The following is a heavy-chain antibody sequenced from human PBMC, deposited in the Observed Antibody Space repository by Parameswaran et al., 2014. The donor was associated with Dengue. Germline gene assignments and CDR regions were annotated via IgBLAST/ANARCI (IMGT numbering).Heavy chain of an antibody. CDR3: ARVPIAVAGMRFDP. J-gene: IGHJ5*02. CDR2: ISAYNGNT. V-gene: IGHV1-18*01. D-gene: IGHD6-19*01. Sequence: SWVRQAPGQGLEWMGWISAYNGNTNYAQKLQGRVTMTTDTSTSTAYMELRSLRSDDTAVYYCARVPIAVAGMRFDPWGQGTLVTVSS.